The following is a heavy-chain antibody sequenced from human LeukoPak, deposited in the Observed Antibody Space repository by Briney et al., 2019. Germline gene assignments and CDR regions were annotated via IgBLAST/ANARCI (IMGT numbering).Heavy chain of an antibody. CDR3: ARDQQIFGYYGSSSGTMGFDH. V-gene: IGHV1-18*01. Sequence: ASVKVSCKAFGYRFTSYGISWVRQAPGQGLEWMGWISAYNGNTNYAQKLQGRVTMNTDTSTSAAYMELRSLRSDDTAVYYCARDQQIFGYYGSSSGTMGFDHWGQGTLVTVSS. D-gene: IGHD3-16*01. CDR1: GYRFTSYG. CDR2: ISAYNGNT. J-gene: IGHJ4*02.